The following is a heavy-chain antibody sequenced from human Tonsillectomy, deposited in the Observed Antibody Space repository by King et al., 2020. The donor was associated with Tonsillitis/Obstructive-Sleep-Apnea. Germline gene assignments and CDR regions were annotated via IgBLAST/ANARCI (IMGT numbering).Heavy chain of an antibody. CDR1: GFTFSSYS. J-gene: IGHJ4*02. V-gene: IGHV3-21*01. D-gene: IGHD2-15*01. Sequence: VQLVESGGGLVKPGGSLRLSCAPSGFTFSSYSMNWVRQAPGKGLEWVSSISSSSSYIYYADSVKGRFTISRDNAKNSLYLQMNSLRAEDTAVYHCARTVKTLGTRGSGGSCYGNCHFDYWGQGTLVTVSS. CDR3: ARTVKTLGTRGSGGSCYGNCHFDY. CDR2: ISSSSSYI.